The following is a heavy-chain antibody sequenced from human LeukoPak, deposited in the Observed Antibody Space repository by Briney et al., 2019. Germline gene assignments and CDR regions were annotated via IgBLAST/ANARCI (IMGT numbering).Heavy chain of an antibody. Sequence: GGSLRLSCAASEFTFSNYGMSWVRQAPGKGLEWVSAISGSGDYTYYADSVKGRFTISRDNSKNTLHLQMNSLRAEDAAVYYCARGPYYDSSGYHYYFDYWGQGTLVTVSS. J-gene: IGHJ4*02. CDR3: ARGPYYDSSGYHYYFDY. V-gene: IGHV3-23*01. CDR2: ISGSGDYT. CDR1: EFTFSNYG. D-gene: IGHD3-22*01.